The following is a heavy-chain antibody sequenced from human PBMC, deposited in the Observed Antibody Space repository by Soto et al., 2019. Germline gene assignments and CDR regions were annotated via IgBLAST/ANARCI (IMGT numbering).Heavy chain of an antibody. V-gene: IGHV2-5*02. J-gene: IGHJ4*02. D-gene: IGHD4-17*01. Sequence: QITLKESGHTLVKPTQTLKLTCTFSGFSLTTQGVHVGWIRRPPGKALDWLALIYWDDNEVYSPSLKNRLTITKDSSKSQVVLTMATVDPVDTATYYCVYRDFGDYFFQFWGQGILVTVSS. CDR3: VYRDFGDYFFQF. CDR1: GFSLTTQGVH. CDR2: IYWDDNE.